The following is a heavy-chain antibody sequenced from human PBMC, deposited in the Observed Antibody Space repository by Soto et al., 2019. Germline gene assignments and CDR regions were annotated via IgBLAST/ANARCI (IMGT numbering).Heavy chain of an antibody. J-gene: IGHJ2*01. V-gene: IGHV6-1*01. CDR3: ERDLGACCCGRCYRNKHDLFAIRAQGTTDL. Sequence: SQTLSLTCAISGDSVSSNSAAWNWIRQSPSRGLEWLGRTYYRSKWYNDYAVSVKSRITINPDTSKNQFSLQLNSVTPEDTAVYYCERDLGACCCGRCYRNKHDLFAIRAQGTTDL. CDR1: GDSVSSNSAA. D-gene: IGHD2-15*01. CDR2: TYYRSKWYN.